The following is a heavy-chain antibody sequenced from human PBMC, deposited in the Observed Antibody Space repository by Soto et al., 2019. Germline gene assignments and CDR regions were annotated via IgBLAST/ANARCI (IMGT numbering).Heavy chain of an antibody. V-gene: IGHV1-18*01. J-gene: IGHJ6*03. CDR1: GDTFANYG. D-gene: IGHD6-6*01. Sequence: GASVEVCCKASGDTFANYGITWVRQAPGQGLEWMGWIGAYNGNTHYTERLQGRVTMTTDTSTSTAYMELRGLRSDDSAVYYCARARQLVGYFYYSMDVWGNGTTVTVSS. CDR2: IGAYNGNT. CDR3: ARARQLVGYFYYSMDV.